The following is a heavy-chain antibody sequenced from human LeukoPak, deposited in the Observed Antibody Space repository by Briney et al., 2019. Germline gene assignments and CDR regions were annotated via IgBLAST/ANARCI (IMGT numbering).Heavy chain of an antibody. CDR3: ATFFDFWFGP. CDR1: GVSVSSGSYF. Sequence: SETLSLTCTVSGVSVSSGSYFWSWIRQPPGEGPQWIGYIYHDGSTNYSPSLRSRVSISVDTSKNQLSLKLSSVTTADTAVYFCATFFDFWFGPWGQGTQVTVSS. D-gene: IGHD5/OR15-5a*01. CDR2: IYHDGST. V-gene: IGHV4-61*01. J-gene: IGHJ5*02.